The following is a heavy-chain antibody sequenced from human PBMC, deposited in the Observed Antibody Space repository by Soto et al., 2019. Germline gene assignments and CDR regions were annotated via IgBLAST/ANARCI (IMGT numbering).Heavy chain of an antibody. Sequence: EVQLLESGGGLVQPGGSLRLSCAASGFTFSTYAMSWVRQAPGKGLEWVAGIIGNGGIISYGDSVKGRFTISRDNSNNIVYLQMHSLRVEDTAVYYCAKDRQPDGLWPFDHWCQGTLVTVSS. CDR1: GFTFSTYA. D-gene: IGHD2-8*01. V-gene: IGHV3-23*01. CDR2: IIGNGGII. CDR3: AKDRQPDGLWPFDH. J-gene: IGHJ4*02.